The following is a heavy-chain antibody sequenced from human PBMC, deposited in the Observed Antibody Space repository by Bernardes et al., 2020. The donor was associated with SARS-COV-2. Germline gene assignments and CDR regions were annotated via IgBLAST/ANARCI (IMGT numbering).Heavy chain of an antibody. D-gene: IGHD2-15*01. V-gene: IGHV3-33*01. CDR2: IWHDRSKK. CDR3: ARDLWPVGCSSVSCSDLDH. CDR1: GFTFSTYG. Sequence: GGSLTLSCAASGFTFSTYGMHWVRQAPGKGLEWVAIIWHDRSKKYYADSVKGRLTISRDDSKNTVYLQMNALRAEDTAIYYCARDLWPVGCSSVSCSDLDHWGQGTLVTVSS. J-gene: IGHJ4*02.